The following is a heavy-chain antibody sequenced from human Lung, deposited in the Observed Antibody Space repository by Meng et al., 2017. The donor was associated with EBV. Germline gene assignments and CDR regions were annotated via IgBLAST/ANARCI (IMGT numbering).Heavy chain of an antibody. Sequence: QGQLPEWGAGLLKPSETLSLTCRASGRSFSSSYWSWIRQPPGKGLEWIGQINHSGSTNYNPSLKSRVTISVDTSKNQFSLKLSSVTAADTAVYYCANAGRFGESLGDYWGQGILVTVSS. CDR3: ANAGRFGESLGDY. D-gene: IGHD3-10*01. CDR2: INHSGST. CDR1: GRSFSSSY. V-gene: IGHV4-34*01. J-gene: IGHJ4*02.